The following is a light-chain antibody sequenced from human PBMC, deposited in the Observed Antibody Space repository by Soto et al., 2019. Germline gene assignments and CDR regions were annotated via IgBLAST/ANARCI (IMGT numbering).Light chain of an antibody. CDR2: GTS. CDR3: QQYGSSLFT. CDR1: QSVSSKY. Sequence: EIVFTQSPATLSFSPGERATLYCRASQSVSSKYLAWYQQKPGQAPRVLIYGTSIRASGVPERFSGGGSGTDFTLTITRLEPEDFAVYYCQQYGSSLFTFGPGT. V-gene: IGKV3-20*01. J-gene: IGKJ3*01.